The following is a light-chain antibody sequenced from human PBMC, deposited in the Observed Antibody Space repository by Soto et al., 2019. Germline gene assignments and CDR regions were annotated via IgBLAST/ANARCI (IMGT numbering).Light chain of an antibody. CDR3: QQYGGSPWS. CDR1: QSVSRY. V-gene: IGKV3-20*01. Sequence: ESVLTQSPVTLSLSPGLRSTLACRTSQSVSRYLAWYQQKPGQAPRLIIYDASKRAPGIPARFSGSGYGTDFNLTISRLETEDFAVYYCQQYGGSPWSFGQGTKVDIK. J-gene: IGKJ1*01. CDR2: DAS.